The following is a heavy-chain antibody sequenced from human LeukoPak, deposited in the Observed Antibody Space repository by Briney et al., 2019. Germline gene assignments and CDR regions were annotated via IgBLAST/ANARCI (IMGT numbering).Heavy chain of an antibody. V-gene: IGHV1-3*01. CDR3: AREGGAWIL. CDR2: INAGTGNT. CDR1: GYTFTSYS. D-gene: IGHD5-12*01. J-gene: IGHJ4*02. Sequence: ASVKVSCKASGYTFTSYSIHWVRQAPGQRLEWMGWINAGTGNTKYSQKFQGRVTITGDTSVSTAYMELSSLRSEDTAVYYCAREGGAWILWGQGTLVTVSS.